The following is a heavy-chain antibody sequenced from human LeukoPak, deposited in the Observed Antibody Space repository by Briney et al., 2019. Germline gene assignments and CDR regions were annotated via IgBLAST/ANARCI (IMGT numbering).Heavy chain of an antibody. CDR1: GFTFSSYS. CDR3: ARDGARSWYYFDC. Sequence: GGSLRLSCAASGFTFSSYSMNWVRQAPGKGLEWVSSISSSSSYIYYADSVKGRFTISRDNAKNSLYLQMDSLRAEDTAVYYCARDGARSWYYFDCWGQGTLVTVSS. D-gene: IGHD6-13*01. J-gene: IGHJ4*02. V-gene: IGHV3-21*01. CDR2: ISSSSSYI.